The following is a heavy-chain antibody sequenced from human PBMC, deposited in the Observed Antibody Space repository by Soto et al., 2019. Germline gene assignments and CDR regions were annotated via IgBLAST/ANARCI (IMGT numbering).Heavy chain of an antibody. V-gene: IGHV5-51*01. CDR2: IYPGDSDT. Sequence: LGESLKISCKGSGNSFTTFWIAWVRQLPGKGLEWMGMIYPGDSDTRYNPSFQGQVTISADKSISAAYLQWGSLMASDTAIYYCARLGLTPYAPDYWGQGTLVTVSS. CDR3: ARLGLTPYAPDY. J-gene: IGHJ4*02. D-gene: IGHD3-9*01. CDR1: GNSFTTFW.